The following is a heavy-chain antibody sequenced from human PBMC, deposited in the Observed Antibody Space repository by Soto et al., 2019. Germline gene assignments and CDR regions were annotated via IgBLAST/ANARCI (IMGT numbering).Heavy chain of an antibody. J-gene: IGHJ4*02. CDR1: GDSVSSNSAT. D-gene: IGHD3-9*01. CDR2: TYYRSKWYS. Sequence: SHTLSLTCGISGDSVSSNSATWNWIRQSPSRGLEWLGRTYYRSKWYSDCALSVKGRITVNPDTSKNQFSLQLNSVSPEDTAVYYCVRDGGNDWDFDYWGQGTLVTVSS. V-gene: IGHV6-1*01. CDR3: VRDGGNDWDFDY.